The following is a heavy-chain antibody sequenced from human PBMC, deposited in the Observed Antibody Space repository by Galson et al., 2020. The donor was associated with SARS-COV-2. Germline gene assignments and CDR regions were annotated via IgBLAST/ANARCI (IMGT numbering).Heavy chain of an antibody. CDR1: GFTFSSYG. J-gene: IGHJ4*02. V-gene: IGHV3-33*01. D-gene: IGHD3-10*01. CDR3: ARDLYGSGKYVDY. CDR2: IWYDGSHK. Sequence: GESLKISCAASGFTFSSYGIHWVRQAPGKGLELVAVIWYDGSHKYYADSVKGRFTISRDDSKNTMYLQMNSLRAEDTAVYYCARDLYGSGKYVDYWGQGTLVTVSS.